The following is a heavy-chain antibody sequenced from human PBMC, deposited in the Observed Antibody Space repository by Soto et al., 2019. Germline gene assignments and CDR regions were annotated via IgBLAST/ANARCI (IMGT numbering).Heavy chain of an antibody. CDR3: ARSSLYSSGWYQDYYYGMDV. D-gene: IGHD6-19*01. J-gene: IGHJ6*02. Sequence: GASVKVSCRASGYTVTGSYMHWVRQAPGQGLEWMGWINPNSGGTNYAQKFQGWVTMTRDTSISTAYMELSSLRSEDTAVYYCARSSLYSSGWYQDYYYGMDVWGQGTTVTVS. CDR2: INPNSGGT. V-gene: IGHV1-2*04. CDR1: GYTVTGSY.